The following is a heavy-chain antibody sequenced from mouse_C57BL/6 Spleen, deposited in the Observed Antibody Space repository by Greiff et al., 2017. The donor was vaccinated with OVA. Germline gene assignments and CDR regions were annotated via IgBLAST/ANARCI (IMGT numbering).Heavy chain of an antibody. CDR1: GFSFNTYA. CDR2: IRSKSNNYAT. V-gene: IGHV10-1*01. CDR3: VREGYDFAY. Sequence: EVQVVESGGGLVQPKGSLKLSCAASGFSFNTYAMNWVRQAPGKGLEWVARIRSKSNNYATYYADSVKDRFTISRDDSESMLYLQMNNLKTEDTAMYYCVREGYDFAYWGQGTLVTVSA. D-gene: IGHD2-3*01. J-gene: IGHJ3*01.